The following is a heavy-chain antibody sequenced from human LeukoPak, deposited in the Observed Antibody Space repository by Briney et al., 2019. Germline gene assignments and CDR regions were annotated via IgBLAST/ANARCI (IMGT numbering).Heavy chain of an antibody. CDR3: AKDPRGYGDYGDN. CDR2: IWYDGSNK. D-gene: IGHD4-17*01. CDR1: GFTFSSYA. J-gene: IGHJ4*02. V-gene: IGHV3-33*06. Sequence: GGSLRLSCAASGFTFSSYAMSWVRQAPGKGLEWVAVIWYDGSNKYYADSVKGRFTISRDNSKNTLYLQMNSLRAEDTAVYYCAKDPRGYGDYGDNWGQGTLVTVSS.